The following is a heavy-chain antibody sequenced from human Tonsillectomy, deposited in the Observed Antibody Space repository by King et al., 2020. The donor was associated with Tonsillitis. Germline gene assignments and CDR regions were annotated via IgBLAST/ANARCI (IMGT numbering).Heavy chain of an antibody. CDR2: INPNSGDT. Sequence: VQLVESGAEVKKPGASVKVSCKASGYTFTGYYMHWVQQAPGRGLEWMGWINPNSGDTNYAQKFQGRVTMTRETSISTAYMELSSLRSDDTAVYYCARASVEMATIGIFDYWGQGTLVTVSS. CDR3: ARASVEMATIGIFDY. D-gene: IGHD5-24*01. CDR1: GYTFTGYY. J-gene: IGHJ4*02. V-gene: IGHV1-2*02.